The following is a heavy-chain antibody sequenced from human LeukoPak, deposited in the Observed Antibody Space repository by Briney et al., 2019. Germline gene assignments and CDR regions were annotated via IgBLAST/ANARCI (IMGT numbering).Heavy chain of an antibody. CDR1: GYTFTEYY. Sequence: ASVKVSCKASGYTFTEYYMHWLRQAPGLVFEWMGSISPNSGDTYYSPEFQGRVTLTRDTSIKTAYMEMNSLKSDDTAVYYCVRDIAPIGSWWFDPWGQGTLIIVSS. D-gene: IGHD2-15*01. J-gene: IGHJ5*02. CDR3: VRDIAPIGSWWFDP. CDR2: ISPNSGDT. V-gene: IGHV1-2*02.